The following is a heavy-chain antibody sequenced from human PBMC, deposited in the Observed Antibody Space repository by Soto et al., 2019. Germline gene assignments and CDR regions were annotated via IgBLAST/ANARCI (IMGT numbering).Heavy chain of an antibody. CDR2: IKQDGSEK. CDR1: GFTFSSYW. J-gene: IGHJ4*02. D-gene: IGHD3-10*01. V-gene: IGHV3-7*01. CDR3: AKRQDVVRGVTYFDY. Sequence: GGSLRLSCAASGFTFSSYWMSWVRQAPGKGLEWVANIKQDGSEKYYVDSVKGRFTISRDNAKNSLYLQMNSLRAEDTAVYYCAKRQDVVRGVTYFDYWGQGTLFTVSS.